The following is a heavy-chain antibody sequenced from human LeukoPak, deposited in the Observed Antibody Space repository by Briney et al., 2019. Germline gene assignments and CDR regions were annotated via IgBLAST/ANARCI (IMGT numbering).Heavy chain of an antibody. D-gene: IGHD6-13*01. Sequence: GGSLRLSCAASGFTFSSYGMHWVRQAPGKGLEWVAVISYDGSNKYYADSVKGRFTISRDNSKNTLYLQMNSLRAEDTAVYYCAKDSGSSWSPNYWGQGTLVTVSS. CDR1: GFTFSSYG. CDR2: ISYDGSNK. V-gene: IGHV3-30*18. J-gene: IGHJ4*02. CDR3: AKDSGSSWSPNY.